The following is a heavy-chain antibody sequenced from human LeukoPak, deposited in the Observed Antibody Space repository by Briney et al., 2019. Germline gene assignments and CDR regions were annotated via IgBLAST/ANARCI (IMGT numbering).Heavy chain of an antibody. J-gene: IGHJ4*02. CDR2: ISAYNGNT. D-gene: IGHD6-19*01. CDR3: ARDIWDSSGWYVPFDY. Sequence: ASVKVSCKASGYTLTSYGISWVRQAPGQGLEWMGLISAYNGNTNYAQKLQGRVTMTTDTATSTAYMELRSLRSDDTAVYYCARDIWDSSGWYVPFDYWGQGTLVTVSS. CDR1: GYTLTSYG. V-gene: IGHV1-18*04.